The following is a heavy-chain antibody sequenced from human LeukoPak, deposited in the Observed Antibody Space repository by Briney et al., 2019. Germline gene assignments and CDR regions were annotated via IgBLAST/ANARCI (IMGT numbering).Heavy chain of an antibody. CDR2: IYYSGSA. J-gene: IGHJ4*02. V-gene: IGHV4-30-4*01. CDR3: ARGLGSSWYGD. CDR1: SGSISSGDYY. D-gene: IGHD6-13*01. Sequence: SQTLSLTCTVSSGSISSGDYYWPWIRQPPGKGLEWIGYIYYSGSAYYNPSLKSRLIISVDTSKNQFSLELSSVTAADTAVYYCARGLGSSWYGDWGQGTLVTVSS.